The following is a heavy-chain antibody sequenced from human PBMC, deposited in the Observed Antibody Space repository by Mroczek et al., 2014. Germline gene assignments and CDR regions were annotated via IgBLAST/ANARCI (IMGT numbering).Heavy chain of an antibody. D-gene: IGHD5-18*01. Sequence: ESGGGLVQPGGSLRLSCAASGFTFNNSLMGWVRQPPGKGLEWVSGITRNGDTTYYADSVKGRFTISRDNSKTTLDLQMNSLRDEDTAVYYCAKIGYIYEPTFDYWGQGTLVTVSS. CDR2: ITRNGDTT. CDR1: GFTFNNSL. CDR3: AKIGYIYEPTFDY. V-gene: IGHV3-23*01. J-gene: IGHJ4*02.